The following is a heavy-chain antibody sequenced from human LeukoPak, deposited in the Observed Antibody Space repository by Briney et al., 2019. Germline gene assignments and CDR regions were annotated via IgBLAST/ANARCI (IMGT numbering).Heavy chain of an antibody. CDR2: IYYSGST. V-gene: IGHV4-59*01. CDR3: ARGVHCSGGSCFFDY. D-gene: IGHD2-15*01. Sequence: SETLSLTCTVSGGSISSYYWSWIRQPPGKGLEWIGYIYYSGSTNYNPSLKSRVTISVDASKNQFSLKLSSVTAADTAVYYCARGVHCSGGSCFFDYWGQGTLVTVSS. CDR1: GGSISSYY. J-gene: IGHJ4*02.